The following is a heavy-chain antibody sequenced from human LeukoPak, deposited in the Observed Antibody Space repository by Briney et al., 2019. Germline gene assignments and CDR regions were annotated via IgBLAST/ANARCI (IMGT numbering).Heavy chain of an antibody. Sequence: PGGCLRLSCAASVFTFSGSSMHWVREASGKGLEGVGRIRSKANSYATAYAASVKGRFTISRDDSKNTAYLQMNSLKTEDTAVYYCTTRGMTTVTARDYWGQGTLVTVSS. CDR1: VFTFSGSS. J-gene: IGHJ4*02. D-gene: IGHD4-17*01. CDR2: IRSKANSYAT. CDR3: TTRGMTTVTARDY. V-gene: IGHV3-73*01.